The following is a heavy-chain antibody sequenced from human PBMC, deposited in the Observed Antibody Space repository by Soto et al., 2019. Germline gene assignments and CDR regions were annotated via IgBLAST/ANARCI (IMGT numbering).Heavy chain of an antibody. D-gene: IGHD6-13*01. V-gene: IGHV4-4*02. CDR2: IHHSGNS. J-gene: IGHJ4*02. CDR1: GGSISSSNW. CDR3: ASKGQSRRWYEYYFDY. Sequence: QVQLQESGPGLVKPSGTLSLTCVVSGGSISSSNWWSWVRQPPGRGLEWIGDIHHSGNSNYNPSLKSRLTTSVDKSKNQFSLKLNSVTAADTAVYYCASKGQSRRWYEYYFDYWGQGILVTVSS.